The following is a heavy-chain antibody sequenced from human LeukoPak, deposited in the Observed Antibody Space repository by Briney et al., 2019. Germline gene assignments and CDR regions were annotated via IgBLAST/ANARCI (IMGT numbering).Heavy chain of an antibody. CDR2: ISSSSSYI. D-gene: IGHD3-22*01. CDR1: GFTFSSYS. V-gene: IGHV3-21*01. Sequence: GGSLRLSRAASGFTFSSYSMNWVRQAPGKGLEWVSSISSSSSYIYYADSVKGRFTISRDNAKNSLYLQMNSLRAEDTAVYYCARVAYYDSSGPNDAFDIWGQGTMVTVSS. J-gene: IGHJ3*02. CDR3: ARVAYYDSSGPNDAFDI.